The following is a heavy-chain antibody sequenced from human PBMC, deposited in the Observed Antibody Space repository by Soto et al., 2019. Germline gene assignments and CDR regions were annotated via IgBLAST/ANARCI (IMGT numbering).Heavy chain of an antibody. CDR1: GGSISDDY. J-gene: IGHJ5*02. V-gene: IGHV4-4*08. CDR3: ARGRGRLGVVPNWFDP. D-gene: IGHD3-3*01. CDR2: MFPSGAT. Sequence: SETLSLTCTVSGGSISDDYWSWIRQPPGKGLEWIGFMFPSGATNANPSLQSRATISVDNSKNQCSLKLTSVTAADTAVYYCARGRGRLGVVPNWFDPWGQGTLVTFSS.